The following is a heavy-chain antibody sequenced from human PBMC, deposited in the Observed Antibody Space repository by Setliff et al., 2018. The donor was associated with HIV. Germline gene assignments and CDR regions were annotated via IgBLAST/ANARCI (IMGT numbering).Heavy chain of an antibody. V-gene: IGHV1-3*01. D-gene: IGHD3-22*01. CDR2: INAGNGNT. CDR1: GYTFTSYA. J-gene: IGHJ4*02. Sequence: ASVKVSCKASGYTFTSYAMHWVRQAPGQRLEWMGWINAGNGNTEYSQKFQGRVTITRDTSASTAYMELSSLRSEDTAVYYCARGKIYYDSSGYYPGDYWGQGTLVTVSS. CDR3: ARGKIYYDSSGYYPGDY.